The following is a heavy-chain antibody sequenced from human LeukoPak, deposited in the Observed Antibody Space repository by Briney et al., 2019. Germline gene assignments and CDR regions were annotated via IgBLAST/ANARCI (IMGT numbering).Heavy chain of an antibody. CDR3: ARGTDCGGDCYPTYFDY. Sequence: SQTLSLTCTVSGGSISSGDYYWSWIRQPPGKGLEWIGYIYYSGSTYYNPSLKSRVTISVDTSKNQFSLKLSSVTAADTAVYYCARGTDCGGDCYPTYFDYWGQGTLVTVSS. J-gene: IGHJ4*02. D-gene: IGHD2-21*02. CDR2: IYYSGST. V-gene: IGHV4-30-4*08. CDR1: GGSISSGDYY.